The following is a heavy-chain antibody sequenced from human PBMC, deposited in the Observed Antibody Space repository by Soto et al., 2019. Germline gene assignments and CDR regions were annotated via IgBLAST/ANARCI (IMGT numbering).Heavy chain of an antibody. D-gene: IGHD1-26*01. V-gene: IGHV4-30-4*01. CDR1: GVSITSGDYY. CDR2: IDYSGNT. J-gene: IGHJ6*04. Sequence: SETLSLTCTVSGVSITSGDYYWNWIRHPPGKGLEWIGNIDYSGNTYYNPSLKSRLTISLDTSKNQFSLKLSSVTAADTAVYYCARFGATTYSYFGMDVWGEGTTVTVSS. CDR3: ARFGATTYSYFGMDV.